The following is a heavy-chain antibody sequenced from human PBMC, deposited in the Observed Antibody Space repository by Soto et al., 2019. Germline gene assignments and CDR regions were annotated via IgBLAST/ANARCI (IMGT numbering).Heavy chain of an antibody. J-gene: IGHJ4*02. V-gene: IGHV3-7*05. CDR1: GLTFSNYW. D-gene: IGHD2-8*02. Sequence: EVQLVESGGDLVQPGGSLRLSCVTSGLTFSNYWLSWVRQAPGKGLEWVANINQAGNKKYYVDSVKGRFPISRDNDNTSLYVQMNSLKAEDTAVYYCARDRGSGRYWGQGNLVTVSS. CDR3: ARDRGSGRY. CDR2: INQAGNKK.